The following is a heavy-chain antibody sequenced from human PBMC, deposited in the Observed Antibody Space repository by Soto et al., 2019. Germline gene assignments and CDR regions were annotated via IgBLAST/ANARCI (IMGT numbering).Heavy chain of an antibody. J-gene: IGHJ1*01. CDR3: AKAVVVAATAEYFQH. CDR1: GFTFSSYA. Sequence: GGSLRLSCAASGFTFSSYAMSWVRQAPRKGLEWVSAISGSGGSTYYADSVKGRFTISRDNSKNTLYLQMNSLRAEDTAVYYCAKAVVVAATAEYFQHWGQGTLVTVSS. V-gene: IGHV3-23*01. D-gene: IGHD2-15*01. CDR2: ISGSGGST.